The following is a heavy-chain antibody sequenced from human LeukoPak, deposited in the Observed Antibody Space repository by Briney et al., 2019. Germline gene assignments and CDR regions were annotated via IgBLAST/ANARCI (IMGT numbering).Heavy chain of an antibody. J-gene: IGHJ6*02. V-gene: IGHV4-4*07. CDR1: GDFKSSYY. CDR2: IYTSGST. Sequence: PWVTQSLLCTVSGDFKSSYYWICLRDPAEKGLEWIGRIYTSGSTNYNPSLKSRVTMSVDTYKNQFSLKMSSVTAADTAVYYGAREMNTMDVWGRGTTVSVSS. D-gene: IGHD2/OR15-2a*01. CDR3: AREMNTMDV.